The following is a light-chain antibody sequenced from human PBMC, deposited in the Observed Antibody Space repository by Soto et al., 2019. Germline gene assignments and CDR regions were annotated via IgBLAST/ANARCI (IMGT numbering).Light chain of an antibody. Sequence: QSALTQPASVSGSPGQSITISCTGTSSDVGFYNYVSWYQQHPGKAPKLMIYDVTNRPSGVSNRFSGSKSGNTASLTISGLQAEDEADYYCSSQRTTCILVFGGGTKVTVL. J-gene: IGLJ2*01. CDR3: SSQRTTCILV. CDR1: SSDVGFYNY. CDR2: DVT. V-gene: IGLV2-14*03.